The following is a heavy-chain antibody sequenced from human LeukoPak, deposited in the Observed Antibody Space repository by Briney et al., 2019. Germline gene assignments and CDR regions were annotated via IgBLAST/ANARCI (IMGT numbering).Heavy chain of an antibody. CDR1: GFTFGDYA. Sequence: GGSLRHSCTASGFTFGDYAMSWFRQAPGKRLEWVGFIRSKAYGGTTEYAASVKGRFTISRDDSKSIAYLEMNSLKTEDTAVYYCTRDLKWESGDYWGQGTLVTVSS. V-gene: IGHV3-49*03. J-gene: IGHJ4*02. CDR2: IRSKAYGGTT. CDR3: TRDLKWESGDY. D-gene: IGHD1-26*01.